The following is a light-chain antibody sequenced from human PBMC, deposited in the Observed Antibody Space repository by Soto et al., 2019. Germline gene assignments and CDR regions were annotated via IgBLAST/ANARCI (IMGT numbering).Light chain of an antibody. V-gene: IGKV1-9*01. CDR2: AAS. CDR1: QGISSY. Sequence: DIQLTPSPSFLSASVGDRVTITCRASQGISSYLAWYQQEPGKAPKPLIYAASTLQSGVPSRFSGGGSGTEFTLTISSLQPEDFATYYCQQLKSYPVTFGGGTKVEIK. CDR3: QQLKSYPVT. J-gene: IGKJ4*01.